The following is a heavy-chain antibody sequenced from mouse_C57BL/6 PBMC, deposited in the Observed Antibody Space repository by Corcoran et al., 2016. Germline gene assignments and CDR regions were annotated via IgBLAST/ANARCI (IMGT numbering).Heavy chain of an antibody. Sequence: EVQLQQSGPELVKPGASVKIPCKASGYTFTDYNMDWVKQSHGKSLEWIGDINPNNGGTIYNQKFKGKATLTVDKSSSTAYMELRSLTSEDTAVYYCRHYGSSYWYFDVWGTGTTVTVSS. D-gene: IGHD1-1*01. CDR1: GYTFTDYN. CDR3: RHYGSSYWYFDV. V-gene: IGHV1-18*01. J-gene: IGHJ1*03. CDR2: INPNNGGT.